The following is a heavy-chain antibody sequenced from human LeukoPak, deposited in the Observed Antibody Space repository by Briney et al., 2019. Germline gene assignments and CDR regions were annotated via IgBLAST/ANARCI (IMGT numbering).Heavy chain of an antibody. CDR3: ARLDPLYYYGSGSYLDY. CDR2: IYYSGST. V-gene: IGHV4-59*05. CDR1: GGSISSHY. D-gene: IGHD3-10*01. Sequence: SETLSLTCTVSGGSISSHYWSWIRQPPGKGLEWIGSIYYSGSTYYNPSLKSRVTISVDTSKNQFSLKLSSVTAADTAVYYCARLDPLYYYGSGSYLDYWGQGTLVTVSS. J-gene: IGHJ4*02.